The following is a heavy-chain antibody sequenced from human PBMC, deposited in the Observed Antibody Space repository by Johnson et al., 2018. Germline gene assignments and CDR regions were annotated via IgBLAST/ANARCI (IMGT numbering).Heavy chain of an antibody. Sequence: VQLVQSGGGLVKPGGSLRLSCAASGFTFSSYSMNWVRQAPGKGLEWVSGISWNSGTIDYADSLKGRFTISRDNSKNSLYLQMNSLRTEDTALYYCAKDTAANYYYYGMDVWGQGTTVTVSS. V-gene: IGHV3-9*01. D-gene: IGHD2-15*01. CDR1: GFTFSSYS. CDR3: AKDTAANYYYYGMDV. J-gene: IGHJ6*02. CDR2: ISWNSGTI.